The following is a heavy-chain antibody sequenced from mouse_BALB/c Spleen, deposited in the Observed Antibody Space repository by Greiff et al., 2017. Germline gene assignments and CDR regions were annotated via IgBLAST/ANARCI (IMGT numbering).Heavy chain of an antibody. D-gene: IGHD3-2*01. CDR3: ARGTARASWFAY. CDR2: ISYSGST. CDR1: GDSITSGY. J-gene: IGHJ3*01. V-gene: IGHV3-8*02. Sequence: EVNLVESGPSLVKPSQTLSLTCSVTGDSITSGYWNWIRKFPGNKLEYMGYISYSGSTYYNPSLKSRISITRDTSKNQYYLQLNSVTTEDTATYYCARGTARASWFAYWGQGTLVTVSA.